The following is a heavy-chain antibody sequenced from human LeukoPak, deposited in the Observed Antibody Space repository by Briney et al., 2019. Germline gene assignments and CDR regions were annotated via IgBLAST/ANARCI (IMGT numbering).Heavy chain of an antibody. D-gene: IGHD1-14*01. J-gene: IGHJ3*02. CDR1: GFTFSSYG. CDR2: IRYDGSNK. Sequence: GGSLRLSCAASGFTFSSYGMHWVRQAPGKGLEWVAFIRYDGSNKYYADSVKGRFTISRDNAKNTLYLQMSSLRVEDTAVYYCATERFDGFDMWGQGTMVTVSS. CDR3: ATERFDGFDM. V-gene: IGHV3-30*02.